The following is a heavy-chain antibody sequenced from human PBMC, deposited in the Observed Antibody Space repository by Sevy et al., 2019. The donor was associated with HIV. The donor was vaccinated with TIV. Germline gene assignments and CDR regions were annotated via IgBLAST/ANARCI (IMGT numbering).Heavy chain of an antibody. Sequence: ASVKVSCKASGGTFSSYAISWVRQAPGQGLEWMGGIIPIFGTANYAQKFQGRVTITEDESTSTAYMELSSLRSEDTAVYYCARGIAAAGIGWFDPWGQGTLVTVSS. D-gene: IGHD6-13*01. V-gene: IGHV1-69*13. J-gene: IGHJ5*02. CDR2: IIPIFGTA. CDR1: GGTFSSYA. CDR3: ARGIAAAGIGWFDP.